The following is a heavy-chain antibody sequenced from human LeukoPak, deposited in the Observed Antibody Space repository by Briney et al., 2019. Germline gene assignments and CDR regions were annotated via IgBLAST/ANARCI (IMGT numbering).Heavy chain of an antibody. CDR1: GFTFSNYG. Sequence: GGSLRFSCAASGFTFSNYGMRWVRQAPGKGLEGVAFIRYDGSIKYYADSVKGRFTISRDNSKNTLYLQMNSLRAEDTAVHYCAKDREYAVTTSVFDYWGQGTLVTVSS. D-gene: IGHD4-11*01. J-gene: IGHJ4*02. CDR3: AKDREYAVTTSVFDY. CDR2: IRYDGSIK. V-gene: IGHV3-30*02.